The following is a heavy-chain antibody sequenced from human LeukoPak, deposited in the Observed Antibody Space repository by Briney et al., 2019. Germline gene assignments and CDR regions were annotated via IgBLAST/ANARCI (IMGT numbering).Heavy chain of an antibody. Sequence: PSETLSLTCTVSGGPINNYYWSWIRQPPGKGLEWIGYIYYSGSTNYNPSLKSRVTISVDTSKNHFSLKLSSLTAADTAVYYCARHRGSGYPYFDYWGQGTLVTVSS. CDR1: GGPINNYY. J-gene: IGHJ4*02. CDR3: ARHRGSGYPYFDY. V-gene: IGHV4-59*01. D-gene: IGHD3-22*01. CDR2: IYYSGST.